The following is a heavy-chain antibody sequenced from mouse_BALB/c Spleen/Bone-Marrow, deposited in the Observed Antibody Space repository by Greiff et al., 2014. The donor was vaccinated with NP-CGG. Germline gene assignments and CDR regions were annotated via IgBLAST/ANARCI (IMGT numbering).Heavy chain of an antibody. V-gene: IGHV1-4*01. Sequence: VNLVESGAELARPRASVKMSCRASGYTFTTYTIHWVRQRPGQGLEWIGYINPSSGYTNYNQKFKDKATLTADKSSSTAYMQLSSLTSEDSAVYYCARRDDGYVFFDYWGQGTTLTVSS. CDR2: INPSSGYT. CDR3: ARRDDGYVFFDY. J-gene: IGHJ2*01. D-gene: IGHD2-3*01. CDR1: GYTFTTYT.